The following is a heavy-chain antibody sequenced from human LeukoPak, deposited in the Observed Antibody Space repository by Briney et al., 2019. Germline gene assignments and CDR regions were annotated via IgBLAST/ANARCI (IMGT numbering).Heavy chain of an antibody. V-gene: IGHV3-74*01. Sequence: PGGSLRLSCAASGFTFNVRWMHWVRQAPGKGLVLVSRINSDGSGTSHADSVKGRFTISRDNAKNTLYLQMNSLRAEDTAVYYCARGPQGEFGELFSPRFAGYFDYWGQGTLVTVSS. CDR1: GFTFNVRW. D-gene: IGHD3-10*01. J-gene: IGHJ4*02. CDR3: ARGPQGEFGELFSPRFAGYFDY. CDR2: INSDGSGT.